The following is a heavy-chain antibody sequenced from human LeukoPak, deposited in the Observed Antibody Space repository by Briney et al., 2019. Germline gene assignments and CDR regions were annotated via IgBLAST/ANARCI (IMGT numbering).Heavy chain of an antibody. CDR1: GGSISSYY. J-gene: IGHJ2*01. D-gene: IGHD6-6*01. CDR3: ARGLLYSSSYWYFDL. CDR2: IYYSGST. V-gene: IGHV4-59*01. Sequence: PSETLSLTCTVSGGSISSYYWSWIRQPPGKGLEGIGYIYYSGSTNYNPSLKSRVTISVDTSKNQFSLKLSSVTAADTAVYYCARGLLYSSSYWYFDLWGRGTLVTVSS.